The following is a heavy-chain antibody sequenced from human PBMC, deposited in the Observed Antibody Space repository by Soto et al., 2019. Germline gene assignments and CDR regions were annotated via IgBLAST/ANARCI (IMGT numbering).Heavy chain of an antibody. D-gene: IGHD6-6*01. CDR2: IYYTGNT. J-gene: IGHJ4*02. Sequence: PSETLSLTCTVSGGSVNSDDFYWSWIRQPPGRGLEWIGYIYYTGNTKYNPSLKSRVTISIDTSRNQLSLKLSSVTAADTAVYYCAREFSNSPEAFDSWGQGSLVTVSS. CDR1: GGSVNSDDFY. CDR3: AREFSNSPEAFDS. V-gene: IGHV4-61*08.